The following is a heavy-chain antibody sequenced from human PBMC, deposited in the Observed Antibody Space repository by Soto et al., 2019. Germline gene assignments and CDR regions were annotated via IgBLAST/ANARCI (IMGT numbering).Heavy chain of an antibody. CDR3: AREDYSNSHYYYYMDV. V-gene: IGHV3-48*01. Sequence: EVQLVESGGGLVQPGGSLRLSCAASGFTFSSYSMNWVRQAPGKGLEWVSYISSSSSTIYYADSVKGRFTISRDNAKNSLYLQMNSLRAEDTAVYYCAREDYSNSHYYYYMDVWRKGTTVTVSS. D-gene: IGHD4-4*01. J-gene: IGHJ6*03. CDR2: ISSSSSTI. CDR1: GFTFSSYS.